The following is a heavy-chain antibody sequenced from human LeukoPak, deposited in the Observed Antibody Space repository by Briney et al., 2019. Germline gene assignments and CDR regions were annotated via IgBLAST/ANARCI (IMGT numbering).Heavy chain of an antibody. D-gene: IGHD1-26*01. CDR2: IRHDGRDR. Sequence: GGSLRLSCISSGFSFNTYGMHWVRQAPGKGLEWLTFIRHDGRDRYYADSVKGRLSISRDNSKNTLYLQINSLRAEDTAVYYCARLMVGQAGVGATHFDYWGQGTLVIVSS. CDR3: ARLMVGQAGVGATHFDY. V-gene: IGHV3-30*02. J-gene: IGHJ4*02. CDR1: GFSFNTYG.